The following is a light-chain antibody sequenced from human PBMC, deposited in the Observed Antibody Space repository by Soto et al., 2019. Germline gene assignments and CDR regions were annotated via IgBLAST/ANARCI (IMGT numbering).Light chain of an antibody. CDR2: DVS. J-gene: IGLJ2*01. Sequence: QSALTQPASVSGSPGQSITISCTGTSSDVGGYKYVFWYQQHPGKAPKLMIYDVSNRPSGVSKRFSGSKSGSTASLTICGLPAEDEADYYCSSYTSSSTRHVVFGGGTKLTVL. V-gene: IGLV2-14*01. CDR3: SSYTSSSTRHVV. CDR1: SSDVGGYKY.